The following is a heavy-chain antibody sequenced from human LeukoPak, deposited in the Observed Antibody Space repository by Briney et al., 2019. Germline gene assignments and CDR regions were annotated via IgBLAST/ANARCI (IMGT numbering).Heavy chain of an antibody. J-gene: IGHJ4*02. V-gene: IGHV4-59*01. Sequence: SETLSLTCTVSGGSISSYYWSWIRQPPGKGLEWIGDIYYSGYTNYNPSLKSRVTISVDTSKNQFSLKLRSVTAADTAVYYCARDRGVLRYFDWLFQGEEGYFDYWGQGTLVTVSS. CDR2: IYYSGYT. CDR1: GGSISSYY. D-gene: IGHD3-9*01. CDR3: ARDRGVLRYFDWLFQGEEGYFDY.